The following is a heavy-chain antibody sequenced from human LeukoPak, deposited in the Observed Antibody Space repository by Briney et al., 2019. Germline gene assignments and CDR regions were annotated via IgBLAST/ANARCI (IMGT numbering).Heavy chain of an antibody. CDR1: GGSTSSSSYY. Sequence: SETLSLTCTVSGGSTSSSSYYWGWIRQPPGKGLEWIGSVYYSGITYYNPSLKSRVTISVDTSKNQFSLRQSSVIAADTAVYYCARQRGYHYDSATNRFSDLWGQGTRVTVSS. J-gene: IGHJ5*02. CDR2: VYYSGIT. CDR3: ARQRGYHYDSATNRFSDL. D-gene: IGHD3-22*01. V-gene: IGHV4-39*01.